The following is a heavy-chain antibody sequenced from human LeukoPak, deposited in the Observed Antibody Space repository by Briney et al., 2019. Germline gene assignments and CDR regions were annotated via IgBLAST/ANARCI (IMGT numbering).Heavy chain of an antibody. CDR2: ISSGRSDST. D-gene: IGHD3-22*01. CDR1: GFTFSNYA. Sequence: GGSLRLSCAASGFTFSNYAMNWVRQAPGKGLEWVSAISSGRSDSTYYADSVKGRFTIPRDNSKNTLYLQMNSLRAEDTAVYYCAKPDYYDSSGSYYRLYYFDYWGQGTLVTVSS. V-gene: IGHV3-23*01. J-gene: IGHJ4*02. CDR3: AKPDYYDSSGSYYRLYYFDY.